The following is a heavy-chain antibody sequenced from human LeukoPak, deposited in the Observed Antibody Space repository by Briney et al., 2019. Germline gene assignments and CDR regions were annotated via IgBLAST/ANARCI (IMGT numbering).Heavy chain of an antibody. J-gene: IGHJ4*02. CDR2: IYYSGST. CDR3: ASGLRSDY. CDR1: GGSIGSYY. D-gene: IGHD5-12*01. Sequence: SETLSLTCTVSGGSIGSYYWSWIRQPPGKGLEWIGYIYYSGSTNYNPSLESRVTISVDTSKNQFSLKLSSVTAADTAVYYCASGLRSDYWGQGTLVTVSS. V-gene: IGHV4-59*12.